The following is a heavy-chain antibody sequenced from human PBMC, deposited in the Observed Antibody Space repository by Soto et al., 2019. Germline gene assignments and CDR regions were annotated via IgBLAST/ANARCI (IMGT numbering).Heavy chain of an antibody. D-gene: IGHD6-13*01. J-gene: IGHJ5*01. V-gene: IGHV3-23*01. CDR3: AKGAPLLAAGTWWFDP. CDR1: GFTFTSYA. Sequence: PGGSLRLSCAASGFTFTSYAMNWVRQAPGQGLEWVSTISYSGHTTYYADSVKGRFTISRDNSNNTLYLQMDSLRGEDTAVYYCAKGAPLLAAGTWWFDPWGQGIMVTVSS. CDR2: ISYSGHTT.